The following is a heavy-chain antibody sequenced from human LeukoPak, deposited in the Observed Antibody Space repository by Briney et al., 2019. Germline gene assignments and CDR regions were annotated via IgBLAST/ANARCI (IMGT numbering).Heavy chain of an antibody. D-gene: IGHD6-19*01. V-gene: IGHV3-23*01. Sequence: HPGGSLRLSCAASGFTFNSYAMSWVRQAPGKGLEWVSAIRGSGGGTYYADSVKGRFTISRDTSKNTLYLQMNSLRDEDTALYYCAKAGIGVVGYFDYWGQGTLVTVSS. CDR2: IRGSGGGT. J-gene: IGHJ4*02. CDR3: AKAGIGVVGYFDY. CDR1: GFTFNSYA.